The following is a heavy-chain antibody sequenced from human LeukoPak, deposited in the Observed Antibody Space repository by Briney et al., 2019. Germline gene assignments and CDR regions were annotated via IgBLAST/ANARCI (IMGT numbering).Heavy chain of an antibody. D-gene: IGHD3-22*01. CDR3: ARALTSYDSSSFGY. CDR1: GYTFTTFD. CDR2: MNPNTGNT. J-gene: IGHJ4*02. V-gene: IGHV1-8*01. Sequence: ASVKVSCKASGYTFTTFDINWVRQAAGQGLEWMGRMNPNTGNTGYAQQFQGRVTMTRDTSISTAYMELDSLRSEDTAVYYCARALTSYDSSSFGYWGQGTLVTVSS.